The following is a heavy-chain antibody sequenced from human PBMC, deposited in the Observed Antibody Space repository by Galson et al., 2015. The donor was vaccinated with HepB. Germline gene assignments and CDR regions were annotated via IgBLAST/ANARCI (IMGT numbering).Heavy chain of an antibody. CDR1: GFTFSNAW. CDR2: IKSKTDGGTT. Sequence: SLRLSCAASGFTFSNAWMSWVRQAPGKGLEWVGRIKSKTDGGTTDYAAPVKGRFTISRDDSKNTLYLQMNSLKTEDTAVYYCTTAPFGWTTVTTGGYFDYWGQGTLVTVSS. CDR3: TTAPFGWTTVTTGGYFDY. J-gene: IGHJ4*02. D-gene: IGHD4-17*01. V-gene: IGHV3-15*01.